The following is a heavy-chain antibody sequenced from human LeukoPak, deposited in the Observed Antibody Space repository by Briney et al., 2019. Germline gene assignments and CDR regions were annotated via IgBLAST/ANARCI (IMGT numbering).Heavy chain of an antibody. CDR1: GFTFSSYW. CDR2: INSDGSST. Sequence: GGSLRLSYAASGFTFSSYWMHWVRQAPGKGLVWVSRINSDGSSTSYADSVKGRFTISRDNAKNTLYLQMNSLRAEDTAVYYCARVKGVVGATALGYWGQGTLVTVSS. CDR3: ARVKGVVGATALGY. V-gene: IGHV3-74*01. J-gene: IGHJ4*02. D-gene: IGHD1-26*01.